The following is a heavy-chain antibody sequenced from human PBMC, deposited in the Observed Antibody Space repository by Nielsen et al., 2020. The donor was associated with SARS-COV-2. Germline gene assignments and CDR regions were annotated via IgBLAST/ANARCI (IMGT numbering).Heavy chain of an antibody. V-gene: IGHV3-33*01. CDR3: ARDLTDTAMVRYDYSYGMDV. CDR1: GFTFSSYG. CDR2: IWYDGSNK. J-gene: IGHJ6*02. Sequence: GGTLTLSCAASGFTFSSYGMHWVRHAPGKGLEWVAVIWYDGSNKYYADSVKGRFTISRDNSKNTLYLQMNSLRAEDTAVYYCARDLTDTAMVRYDYSYGMDVWGQGTTVTVSS. D-gene: IGHD5-18*01.